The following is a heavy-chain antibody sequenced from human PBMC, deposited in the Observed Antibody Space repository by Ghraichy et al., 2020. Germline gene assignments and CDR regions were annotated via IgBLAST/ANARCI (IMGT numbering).Heavy chain of an antibody. CDR2: IYYSGST. CDR3: ARSPDIVELIVDY. D-gene: IGHD5-12*01. CDR1: GGSISSSSYY. J-gene: IGHJ4*02. Sequence: SETLSLTCTVSGGSISSSSYYWGWIRQPPGKGLEWIGSIYYSGSTYYNPSLKSRVTISVDTSKNQFSLKLSSVTAADTAVYYCARSPDIVELIVDYWGQGTLVTVSS. V-gene: IGHV4-39*01.